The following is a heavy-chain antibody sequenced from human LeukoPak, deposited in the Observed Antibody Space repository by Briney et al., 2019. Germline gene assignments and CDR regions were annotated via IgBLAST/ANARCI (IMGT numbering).Heavy chain of an antibody. D-gene: IGHD3-22*01. CDR1: GYTFTSYG. V-gene: IGHV1-18*01. CDR3: ATSRDYYDSSGYYDY. J-gene: IGHJ4*02. Sequence: GASVEVSCKASGYTFTSYGISWVRQAPGQGLEWMGWISAYNGNTNYAQKLQGRVTMTTDTSTSTAYMELRSLRSDDTAVYYCATSRDYYDSSGYYDYWGQGTLVTVSS. CDR2: ISAYNGNT.